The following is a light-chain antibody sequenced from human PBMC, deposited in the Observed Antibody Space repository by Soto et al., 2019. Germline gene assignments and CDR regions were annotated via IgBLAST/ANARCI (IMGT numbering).Light chain of an antibody. CDR1: RSDVGGYNY. Sequence: QSALTQPASVSGSPGQSITISCTGTRSDVGGYNYVSWYKQKPGKAPKLVIYDVSHRPSGVSDSFFGSKSGNTASLIISGLQAEDEADYYCFSYSTSRARIFGGGTKLTVL. V-gene: IGLV2-14*01. CDR2: DVS. J-gene: IGLJ2*01. CDR3: FSYSTSRARI.